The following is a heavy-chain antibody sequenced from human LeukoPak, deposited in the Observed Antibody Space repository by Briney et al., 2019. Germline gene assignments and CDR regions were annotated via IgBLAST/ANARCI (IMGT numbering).Heavy chain of an antibody. V-gene: IGHV4-59*01. Sequence: PSETLSLTCTVSGGSISRDYWSWIRRPPGKGLEWIGYIYYTGNTNCNPSLKSRVTISVDTSKNQSSLNLTSVTAADTAVYYCARGGGTYLDCWGQGALVTVSS. CDR1: GGSISRDY. J-gene: IGHJ4*02. CDR3: ARGGGTYLDC. CDR2: IYYTGNT. D-gene: IGHD2-15*01.